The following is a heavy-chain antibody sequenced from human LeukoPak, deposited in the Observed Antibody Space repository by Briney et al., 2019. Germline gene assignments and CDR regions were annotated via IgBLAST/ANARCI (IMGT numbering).Heavy chain of an antibody. CDR2: INPNSGGT. J-gene: IGHJ5*02. CDR3: ARAGEVGRSLLNWFDP. Sequence: ASVKVSCKASGYTFTGYYMHWVRQAPGQGLEWMGWINPNSGGTNYAQKFQGWATMTRDTSISTAYMELSRLRSDDTAVYYCARAGEVGRSLLNWFDPWGQGTLVTVSS. V-gene: IGHV1-2*04. CDR1: GYTFTGYY. D-gene: IGHD2-21*01.